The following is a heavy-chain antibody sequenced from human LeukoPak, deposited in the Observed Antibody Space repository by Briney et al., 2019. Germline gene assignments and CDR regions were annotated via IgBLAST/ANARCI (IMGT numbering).Heavy chain of an antibody. J-gene: IGHJ6*02. D-gene: IGHD1-14*01. CDR1: EFTFSSYA. Sequence: PGGSLRLSCAASEFTFSSYAMQWVRQASGKGLEWVSGISASGGSTYYADSVKGRFTISRDNSKNTLYLQMNSLRAEDTAIYYCAKYVTAKGPPYGLDVWGQGTTVTVSS. V-gene: IGHV3-23*01. CDR3: AKYVTAKGPPYGLDV. CDR2: ISASGGST.